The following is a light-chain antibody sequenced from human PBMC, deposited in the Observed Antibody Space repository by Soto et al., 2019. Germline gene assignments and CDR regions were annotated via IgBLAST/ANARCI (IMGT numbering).Light chain of an antibody. J-gene: IGLJ3*02. CDR3: GTWDSSLSAGV. CDR1: SSNIGNNY. CDR2: ENN. V-gene: IGLV1-51*02. Sequence: QPVLTQPPSVSAAPGQKVTISCSGSSSNIGNNYVSWYQQLPGTAPKLLIYENNKRPSGIPDRFSGSKSGTSATLGITGLQTGDEADYYCGTWDSSLSAGVFGGGTKLTV.